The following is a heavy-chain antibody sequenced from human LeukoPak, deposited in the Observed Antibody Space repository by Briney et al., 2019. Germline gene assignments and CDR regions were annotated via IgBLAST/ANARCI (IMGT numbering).Heavy chain of an antibody. D-gene: IGHD6-13*01. CDR1: GFTFTNYW. J-gene: IGHJ3*01. CDR3: VRGGSWYAAFDF. Sequence: GGSLRLSCAASGFTFTNYWMTWVRQAPGKGLEGVANIKQDGSETYYVDSVKGRFTLSRDNAKNSLFLQMNSLRAEDTAVYYCVRGGSWYAAFDFWGQGTVVPVSS. CDR2: IKQDGSET. V-gene: IGHV3-7*04.